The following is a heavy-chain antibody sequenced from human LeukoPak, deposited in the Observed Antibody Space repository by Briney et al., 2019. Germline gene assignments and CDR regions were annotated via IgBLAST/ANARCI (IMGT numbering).Heavy chain of an antibody. CDR2: SSTYNGNT. V-gene: IGHV1-18*01. D-gene: IGHD3-10*01. CDR1: GYTFTIYG. CDR3: ARDLGSYYYGSGDNWFDP. J-gene: IGHJ5*02. Sequence: SSVTVSFTASGYTFTIYGISWVRQAPGQGHERMGWSSTYNGNTNYAQKLQGRVTMTTDTSTSTAYMELRRLRSDHTAVYYCARDLGSYYYGSGDNWFDPWAREPWSPSPQ.